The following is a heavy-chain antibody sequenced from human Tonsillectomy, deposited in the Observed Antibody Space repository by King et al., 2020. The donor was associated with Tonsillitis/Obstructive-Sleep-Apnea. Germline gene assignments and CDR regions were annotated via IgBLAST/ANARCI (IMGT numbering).Heavy chain of an antibody. CDR2: IYYTGST. J-gene: IGHJ6*03. D-gene: IGHD5-12*01. V-gene: IGHV4-59*01. CDR1: GGSISNYF. Sequence: VQLQESGPGLVKPSESLSLTCTVSGGSISNYFWTWIRQPPGKGLEWVGYIYYTGSTNYSPSLKSRVTISVDPSKNQFSLQLSSVTAADTAVYYCARGVATIADYYYFYVDVWGKGTTVTVSS. CDR3: ARGVATIADYYYFYVDV.